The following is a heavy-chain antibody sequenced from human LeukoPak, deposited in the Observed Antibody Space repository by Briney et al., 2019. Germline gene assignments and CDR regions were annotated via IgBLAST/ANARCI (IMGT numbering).Heavy chain of an antibody. CDR3: ARGLSVFEFDY. CDR1: GYTLTSYD. CDR2: MNPNSGNT. V-gene: IGHV1-8*01. J-gene: IGHJ4*01. D-gene: IGHD3-16*02. Sequence: ASVKVSCKASGYTLTSYDINWVRQATGKGLEWMGWMNPNSGNTRYAQKSQGRVTMTRNTSISTAYMGLSSLRSEDTALDNCARGLSVFEFDYSGAGTLVTASP.